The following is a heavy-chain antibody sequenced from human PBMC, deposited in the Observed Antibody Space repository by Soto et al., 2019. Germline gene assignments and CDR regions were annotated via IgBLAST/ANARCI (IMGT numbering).Heavy chain of an antibody. Sequence: SVKVYFKASGGPFSSYAISLVRRAPGQGLEWMGGIIPIFGTANYAQKFHGRVTITADESTSTAYMELSSLRSEDTAVYYCARGSYYGSGSYHYYYGMDVWGQGTTVTVSS. CDR1: GGPFSSYA. V-gene: IGHV1-69*13. CDR3: ARGSYYGSGSYHYYYGMDV. CDR2: IIPIFGTA. J-gene: IGHJ6*02. D-gene: IGHD3-10*01.